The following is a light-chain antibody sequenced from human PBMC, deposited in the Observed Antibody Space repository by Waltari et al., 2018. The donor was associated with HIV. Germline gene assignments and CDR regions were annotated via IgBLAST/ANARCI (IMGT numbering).Light chain of an antibody. J-gene: IGKJ1*01. CDR2: LTA. CDR1: QRLKHETGFTY. Sequence: DIVMTKTPLSLPVSSGEPASISCTSSQRLKHETGFTYLGWFVQRPGRAPEHLIHLTASQTSGISDMFSGRGSATDFTLTIDAVQAGDVGLYFCMQTLEIPWTFGQGTKLQI. V-gene: IGKV2-28*01. CDR3: MQTLEIPWT.